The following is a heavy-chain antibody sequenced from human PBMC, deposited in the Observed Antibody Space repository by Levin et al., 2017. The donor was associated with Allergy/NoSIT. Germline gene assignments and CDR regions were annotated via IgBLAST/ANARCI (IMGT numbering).Heavy chain of an antibody. CDR3: ARDFSTSSHFWNFDL. D-gene: IGHD6-6*01. V-gene: IGHV3-48*03. J-gene: IGHJ2*01. Sequence: SCAASGFVFASYEMNWVRQAPGKGLEWLSYISGEGTTTYYSDSVRGRFTISRDNAKKLLFLQLNRLGVEDTALYYCARDFSTSSHFWNFDLWGRGTHVTVSS. CDR2: ISGEGTTT. CDR1: GFVFASYE.